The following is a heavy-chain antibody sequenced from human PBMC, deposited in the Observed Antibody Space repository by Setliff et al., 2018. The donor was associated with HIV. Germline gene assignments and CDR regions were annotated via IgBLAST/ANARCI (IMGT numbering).Heavy chain of an antibody. Sequence: SGPTLGEPTQTLTLTCTFSGFSLSTSGAAVGWIRQPPGKALEWLAILYWDDDKRYTPSLNNRLTITKGTSKNQVVLTMTNVDPVDTATYFCARRAGSSWFRFYFDYWGQGAPVTVS. CDR3: ARRAGSSWFRFYFDY. CDR1: GFSLSTSGAA. J-gene: IGHJ4*02. V-gene: IGHV2-5*02. CDR2: LYWDDDK. D-gene: IGHD6-13*01.